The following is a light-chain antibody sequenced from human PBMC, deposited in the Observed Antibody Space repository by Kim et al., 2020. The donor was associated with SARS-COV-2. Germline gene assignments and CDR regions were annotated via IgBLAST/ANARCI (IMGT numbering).Light chain of an antibody. CDR2: GAS. Sequence: ASVGDRVTITCRASQSINTYLNWYQQKPGKAPKLLIYGASTLQSKVPSRFSGSGSGTDFTLTITSLQPEDFATYYCQQSYSTLRTFGQGTKVDIK. CDR3: QQSYSTLRT. CDR1: QSINTY. J-gene: IGKJ1*01. V-gene: IGKV1-39*01.